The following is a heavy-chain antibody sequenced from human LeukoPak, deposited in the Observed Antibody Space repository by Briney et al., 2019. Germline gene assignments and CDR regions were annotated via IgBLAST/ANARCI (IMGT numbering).Heavy chain of an antibody. Sequence: ASVKVSCKASGGTFSSYAISWVRQAPGQGLEWMGRIIPILGIANYAQKFQGRVTITADKSTSTAYMEPSSLRSEDTAVYYCARDVKYSSSYYYYGMDVWGQGTTVTVSS. J-gene: IGHJ6*02. D-gene: IGHD6-6*01. CDR2: IIPILGIA. V-gene: IGHV1-69*04. CDR1: GGTFSSYA. CDR3: ARDVKYSSSYYYYGMDV.